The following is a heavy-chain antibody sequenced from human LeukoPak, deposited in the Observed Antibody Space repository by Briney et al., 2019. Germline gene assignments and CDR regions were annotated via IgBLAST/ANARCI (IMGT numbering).Heavy chain of an antibody. Sequence: ASVKVSCKASGYSFTKYGFSWVRQAPGQGLEWMGWISAHNGDTKYAQNLQGRVTVTTDTYAITAYMELRSLRSDDTAVYYCARDHITNYDILTGCDYWGQGTLVTVSS. CDR3: ARDHITNYDILTGCDY. J-gene: IGHJ4*02. CDR1: GYSFTKYG. CDR2: ISAHNGDT. V-gene: IGHV1-18*04. D-gene: IGHD3-9*01.